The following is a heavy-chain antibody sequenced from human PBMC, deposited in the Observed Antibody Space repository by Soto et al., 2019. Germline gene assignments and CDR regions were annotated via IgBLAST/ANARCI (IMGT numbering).Heavy chain of an antibody. CDR1: CYTFTIYF. CDR3: ERESSSGYKQIEY. CDR2: ISAYNGNT. J-gene: IGHJ4*02. V-gene: IGHV1-18*01. Sequence: ASVKVSFKASCYTFTIYFIILVRQAPGQGLEWMGWISAYNGNTNYAQKIQGRVTMNTDTSTSTAYMELRSLRSEDTAVYYCERESSSGYKQIEYWGQGTMVSVSS. D-gene: IGHD3-22*01.